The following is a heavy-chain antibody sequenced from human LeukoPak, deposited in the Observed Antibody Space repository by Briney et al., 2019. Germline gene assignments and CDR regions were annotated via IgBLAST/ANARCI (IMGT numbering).Heavy chain of an antibody. J-gene: IGHJ4*02. CDR3: TRGNWNPGY. V-gene: IGHV3-49*03. CDR1: GFTFADHA. CDR2: IRGKHYDGTT. Sequence: PGRSLRLSCTASGFTFADHAMTWFRQAPGKGLEWVGFIRGKHYDGTTEYAASVKGRFTISRDDSKSVAYLQMNSLKTEDTAVYYCTRGNWNPGYWGQGTLVTVSS. D-gene: IGHD1-20*01.